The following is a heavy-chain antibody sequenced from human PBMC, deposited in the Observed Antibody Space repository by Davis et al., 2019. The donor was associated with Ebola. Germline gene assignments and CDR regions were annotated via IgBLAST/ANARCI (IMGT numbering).Heavy chain of an antibody. V-gene: IGHV4-39*07. J-gene: IGHJ4*02. CDR2: IYYNGRT. CDR3: ARDRQESRAYGF. CDR1: GGSISSGTYY. Sequence: SETLSLTCSVSGGSISSGTYYWGWVRQPPGKGLEWIGAIYYNGRTYYNSSLEGRVTISLDTSKNQFSLKLRSVTAADTAVYFCARDRQESRAYGFWGQGTLVSVSS. D-gene: IGHD3-16*01.